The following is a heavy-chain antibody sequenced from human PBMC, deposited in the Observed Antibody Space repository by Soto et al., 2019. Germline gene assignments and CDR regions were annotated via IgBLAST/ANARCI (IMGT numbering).Heavy chain of an antibody. CDR1: GGSISSGGYY. D-gene: IGHD3-22*01. CDR2: IFYSGNT. Sequence: QVQLQESGPGLVKPSQTLSLTCTVSGGSISSGGYYWSWIRQHPGKGLEWIGYIFYSGNTYYTPSLKSRVIISVDTSKNQFSLKLSSVTAADTAVYYCARATYYYDSSGYSDRVLDYWGQGTLVTVSS. CDR3: ARATYYYDSSGYSDRVLDY. J-gene: IGHJ4*02. V-gene: IGHV4-31*03.